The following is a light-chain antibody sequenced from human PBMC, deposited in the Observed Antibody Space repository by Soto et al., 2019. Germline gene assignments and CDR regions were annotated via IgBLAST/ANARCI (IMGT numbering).Light chain of an antibody. CDR2: GVD. CDR1: SSDVGTHSL. CDR3: CSYASTVTWV. Sequence: QSALTQPASLSGSPGQSITISCTGTSSDVGTHSLVSWYQQQPGKAPKLIIYGVDKRPSGVSDRFSGSKSGNGASLTSSGLQSEDEAHYYCCSYASTVTWVFGGGTKLTVL. J-gene: IGLJ3*02. V-gene: IGLV2-23*02.